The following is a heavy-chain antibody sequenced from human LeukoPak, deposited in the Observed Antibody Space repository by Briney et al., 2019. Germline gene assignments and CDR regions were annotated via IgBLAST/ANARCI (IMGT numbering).Heavy chain of an antibody. V-gene: IGHV1-24*01. Sequence: GASVKVSCKVSGYTLTELSMHWVRQAPGKGLEWMGGFDPEDGETIYAQKFQGRVTMTEDTSTDTAYMELSSLRSEDTAVYYCATDSRSTSLGYYYGMDVWGQGITVTVSS. J-gene: IGHJ6*02. CDR2: FDPEDGET. CDR1: GYTLTELS. CDR3: ATDSRSTSLGYYYGMDV. D-gene: IGHD2-2*01.